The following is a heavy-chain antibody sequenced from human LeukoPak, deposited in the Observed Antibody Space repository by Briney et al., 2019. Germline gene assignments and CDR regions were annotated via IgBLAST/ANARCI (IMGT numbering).Heavy chain of an antibody. V-gene: IGHV3-23*01. CDR2: ISNNGGYT. D-gene: IGHD2-15*01. CDR1: GFMFSSNW. Sequence: GGSLRLSCAASGFMFSSNWMSWVRQAPGKGLEWVSAISNNGGYTYYADSVQGRFTISRDNSKSTLCLQMNSLRAEDTAVYYCAKQLGYCSDGSCYFPYWGQGTLVTVSS. J-gene: IGHJ4*02. CDR3: AKQLGYCSDGSCYFPY.